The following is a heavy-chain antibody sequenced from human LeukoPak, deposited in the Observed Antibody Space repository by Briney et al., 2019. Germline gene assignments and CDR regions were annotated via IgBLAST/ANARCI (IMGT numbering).Heavy chain of an antibody. V-gene: IGHV1-3*01. CDR2: TNGATGNT. J-gene: IGHJ4*02. CDR3: ARSPGGNARTWLDY. Sequence: ASVKVSCKASGYTFTDYALHWVRQAPGQSLEWMGWTNGATGNTRFSQVFQGGLTITIDTSASTAFLDLSSLRSDDTAVYYCARSPGGNARTWLDYWGQGTLVTVSS. D-gene: IGHD4-23*01. CDR1: GYTFTDYA.